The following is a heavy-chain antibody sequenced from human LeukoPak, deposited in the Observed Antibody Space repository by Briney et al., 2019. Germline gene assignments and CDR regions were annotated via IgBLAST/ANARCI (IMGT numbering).Heavy chain of an antibody. CDR3: AREEWELAFDY. V-gene: IGHV1-46*01. J-gene: IGHJ4*02. Sequence: ASVKVSCKASGGTFSSYAISWVRQAPGQGLEWMGIINPSGGSSSYAQKFQGRVTMTRDTSTSTVYMELSSLRSEDTAVYYCAREEWELAFDYWGQGTLVTVSS. CDR1: GGTFSSYA. D-gene: IGHD1-26*01. CDR2: INPSGGSS.